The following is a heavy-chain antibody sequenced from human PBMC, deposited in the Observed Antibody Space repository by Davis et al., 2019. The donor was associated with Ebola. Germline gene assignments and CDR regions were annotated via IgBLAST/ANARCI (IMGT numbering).Heavy chain of an antibody. V-gene: IGHV3-74*01. Sequence: HTAESLTLSCAASGFTFSHSWMHWVRQAPGKGLVWISSINSDGSSTNYADSVKGRFTISRDNAKNTLYLQMNSLRAEDTAMYYCTRGGAGVVAAPDNWFDPWGQGTLVTVSS. CDR2: INSDGSST. CDR3: TRGGAGVVAAPDNWFDP. J-gene: IGHJ5*02. CDR1: GFTFSHSW. D-gene: IGHD2-15*01.